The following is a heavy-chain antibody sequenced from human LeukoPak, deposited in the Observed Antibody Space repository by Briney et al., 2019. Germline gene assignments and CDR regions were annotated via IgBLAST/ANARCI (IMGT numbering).Heavy chain of an antibody. CDR1: GFTFSSYA. V-gene: IGHV3-30-3*01. CDR3: AKASGELPSDY. D-gene: IGHD1-26*01. CDR2: ISYDGSNK. J-gene: IGHJ4*02. Sequence: PGGSLRLSCAASGFTFSSYAMHWVRQAPGKGLEWVAVISYDGSNKYYADSVKGRFTISRDNSKNTLYLQMNSLRAEDTAQYYCAKASGELPSDYWGQGTLVTVSS.